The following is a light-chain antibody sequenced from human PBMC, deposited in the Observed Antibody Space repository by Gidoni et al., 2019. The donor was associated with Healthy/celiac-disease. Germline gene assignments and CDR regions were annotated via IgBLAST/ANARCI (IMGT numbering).Light chain of an antibody. V-gene: IGKV3-20*01. CDR3: QQYGSSRLT. Sequence: IVLTQSRGTLSGSPRERATLSCSASQSVSSSYLAWYQQKPGQAPRLLIYGASSRATGIPARFSGSGSGTDFTLTISRLEPEDFAVYYCQQYGSSRLTFGGGTKVEIK. CDR2: GAS. CDR1: QSVSSSY. J-gene: IGKJ4*01.